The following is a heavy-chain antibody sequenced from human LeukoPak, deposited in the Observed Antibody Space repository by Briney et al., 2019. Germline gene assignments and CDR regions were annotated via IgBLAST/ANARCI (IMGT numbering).Heavy chain of an antibody. V-gene: IGHV3-30*02. CDR2: IRYDGSNK. J-gene: IGHJ3*02. D-gene: IGHD2-15*01. CDR1: GFTFSSCG. CDR3: AREMGSYLQTHFDI. Sequence: PGGSLRLSCAASGFTFSSCGIHWVRQAPGKGLEWVAFIRYDGSNKYYADSVKGRFTISRDNSKNTLYLQMNSLRAEDTAVYYCAREMGSYLQTHFDIWGQGTMVTVSS.